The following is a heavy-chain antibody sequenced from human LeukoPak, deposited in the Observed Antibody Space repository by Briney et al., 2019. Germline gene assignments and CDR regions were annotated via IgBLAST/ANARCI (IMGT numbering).Heavy chain of an antibody. Sequence: ASVKVSCKASGYTFTGYYMHWVRQAPGQGLEWMGWINPNSGGTNYAQKSQGRVTMTRDTSISTAYMELSRLRSDDTAVYYCARSITMVRGVIIPAHYDYWGQGTLVTVSS. CDR2: INPNSGGT. D-gene: IGHD3-10*01. V-gene: IGHV1-2*02. CDR1: GYTFTGYY. CDR3: ARSITMVRGVIIPAHYDY. J-gene: IGHJ4*02.